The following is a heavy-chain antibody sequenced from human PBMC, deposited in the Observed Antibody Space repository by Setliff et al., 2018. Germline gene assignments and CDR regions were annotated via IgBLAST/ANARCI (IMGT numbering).Heavy chain of an antibody. CDR3: AGGGTFRYFDY. Sequence: SETLSLTCTVSGGSLSTYYWSWIRQSPGRGLEYIGYVYYNGAADYSPSLKGRVTLSVDTSKNQFSLKLTSVTAADTAVYYCAGGGTFRYFDYWGQGTPVTVSS. D-gene: IGHD5-12*01. J-gene: IGHJ4*02. CDR2: VYYNGAA. CDR1: GGSLSTYY. V-gene: IGHV4-59*01.